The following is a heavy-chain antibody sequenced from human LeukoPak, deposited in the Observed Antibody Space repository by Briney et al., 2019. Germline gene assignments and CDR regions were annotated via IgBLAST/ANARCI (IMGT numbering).Heavy chain of an antibody. Sequence: KSSETLSLTCTVSGGSISSGDYYWSWIRQPPGKGLEWIGYIYYSGSTYYNPSLKSRVTISVDTSKNQFSLKLSSVTAADTAVYYCARLGDSSGYMDYWGQGTLDTVSS. CDR1: GGSISSGDYY. D-gene: IGHD3-22*01. CDR2: IYYSGST. V-gene: IGHV4-30-4*01. CDR3: ARLGDSSGYMDY. J-gene: IGHJ4*02.